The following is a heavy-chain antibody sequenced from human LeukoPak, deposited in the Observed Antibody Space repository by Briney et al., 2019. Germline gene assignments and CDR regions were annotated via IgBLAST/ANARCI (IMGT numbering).Heavy chain of an antibody. CDR1: GYSISSGYY. CDR2: IYHSGST. J-gene: IGHJ4*02. V-gene: IGHV4-38-2*02. CDR3: ARDLRIVGATFQTYFDY. D-gene: IGHD1-26*01. Sequence: SETLSLTCTVSGYSISSGYYWGWIRQPPGKGLEWIGSIYHSGSTYYNPSLKSRITISVDTSKNQFPLNLCSVTAADTAVYYCARDLRIVGATFQTYFDYWGQGTLVTVSS.